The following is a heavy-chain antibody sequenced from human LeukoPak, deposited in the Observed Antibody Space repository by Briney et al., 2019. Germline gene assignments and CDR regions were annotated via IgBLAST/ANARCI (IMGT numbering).Heavy chain of an antibody. CDR3: ARIGSPYYYMDV. D-gene: IGHD5/OR15-5a*01. CDR1: GGSFSGYY. Sequence: SETLSLTCAVYGGSFSGYYWSWIRQPPGKGLEWIGEINHSGSTNYNPSLKSRVTISVDTSKNQFSLKLSSVTAADTAVYYCARIGSPYYYMDVWGKGTTVTISS. CDR2: INHSGST. J-gene: IGHJ6*03. V-gene: IGHV4-34*01.